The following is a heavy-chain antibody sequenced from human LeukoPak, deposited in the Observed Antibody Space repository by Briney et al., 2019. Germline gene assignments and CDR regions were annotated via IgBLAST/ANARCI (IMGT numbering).Heavy chain of an antibody. Sequence: GGSLRLSCAASGLAFSAYKMHWVRQAPRKGLVWVSRISTDGYTTACADFVQGRFTASRDNTKNTWSLEMNSLRAEDTAVYYCVVGGSPGYWGQGTLVTVSS. V-gene: IGHV3-74*01. CDR2: ISTDGYTT. J-gene: IGHJ4*02. D-gene: IGHD2-15*01. CDR1: GLAFSAYK. CDR3: VVGGSPGY.